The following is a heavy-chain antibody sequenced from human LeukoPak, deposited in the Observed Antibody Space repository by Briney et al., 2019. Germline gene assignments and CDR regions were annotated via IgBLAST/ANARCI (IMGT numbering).Heavy chain of an antibody. V-gene: IGHV4-39*07. CDR1: GGSISSSSYY. CDR3: ARGRGSSWYRGLLSGVFFDY. D-gene: IGHD6-13*01. CDR2: IYYSGST. Sequence: PSETLSLTCTVSGGSISSSSYYWGWIRQPPGMGLEWIGSIYYSGSTYYNPSLKSRVTISVDTSKNQFSLKLSSVTAADTAVYYCARGRGSSWYRGLLSGVFFDYWGQGTLVTVSS. J-gene: IGHJ4*02.